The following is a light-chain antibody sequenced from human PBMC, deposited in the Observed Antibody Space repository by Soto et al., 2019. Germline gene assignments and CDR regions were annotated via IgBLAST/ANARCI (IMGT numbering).Light chain of an antibody. CDR3: QHYVTSSIT. CDR1: QSVSNNY. Sequence: EIVLTQSPDTLSLSPGERATLSCRASQSVSNNYLAWYQQKPGQAPRLLIYGASNRATGIPDRFSGSGSGTHFTLTISRLEPEDFAVYYCQHYVTSSITFGQGTRLEIK. J-gene: IGKJ5*01. V-gene: IGKV3-20*01. CDR2: GAS.